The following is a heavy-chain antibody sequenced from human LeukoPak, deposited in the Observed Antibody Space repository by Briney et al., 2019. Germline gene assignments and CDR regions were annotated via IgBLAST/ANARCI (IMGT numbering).Heavy chain of an antibody. V-gene: IGHV4-59*08. CDR2: IYYSGST. J-gene: IGHJ3*02. D-gene: IGHD3-22*01. Sequence: SETLSLTCTVSGGSTSSYYWSWIRQPPGKGQEWIGNIYYSGSTNYNPSLKSRVTISVDTSKNQFSLKLSSVTAADTAVYYCARVGDSSGYAYDAFDIWGQGTMVTVSS. CDR1: GGSTSSYY. CDR3: ARVGDSSGYAYDAFDI.